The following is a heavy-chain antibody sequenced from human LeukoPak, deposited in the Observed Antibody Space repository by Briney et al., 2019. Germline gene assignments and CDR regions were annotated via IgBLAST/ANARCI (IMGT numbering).Heavy chain of an antibody. V-gene: IGHV4-31*03. Sequence: SETLSLTCTVSGGSISSGGYYWSWIRQHPGKGLEWIGYIYYSGSTYYNPSLKGRVTISVDTSKNQFSLKLSSVTAADTAVYYCARGRRKKVDTATKANWFDPWGQGTLVTVSS. CDR2: IYYSGST. CDR3: ARGRRKKVDTATKANWFDP. D-gene: IGHD5-18*01. CDR1: GGSISSGGYY. J-gene: IGHJ5*02.